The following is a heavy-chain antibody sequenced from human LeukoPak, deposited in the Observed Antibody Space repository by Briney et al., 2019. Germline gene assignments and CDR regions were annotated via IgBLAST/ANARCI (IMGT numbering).Heavy chain of an antibody. CDR1: GFTFSSYS. J-gene: IGHJ5*02. CDR2: ISSSSSTI. CDR3: ARDFDCRSTSCYYRFDP. V-gene: IGHV3-48*04. D-gene: IGHD2-2*01. Sequence: GSLRLSCAASGFTFSSYSMNWVRQAPGKGLEWVSYISSSSSTIYYADSVKGRFTISRDNAKNSLYLQMNSLRAEDTAVYYCARDFDCRSTSCYYRFDPWGQGTLVTVSS.